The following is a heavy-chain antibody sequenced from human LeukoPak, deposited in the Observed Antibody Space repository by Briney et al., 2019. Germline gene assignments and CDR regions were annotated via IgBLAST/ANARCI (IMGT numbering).Heavy chain of an antibody. D-gene: IGHD2-15*01. Sequence: GASVKVSCKAFGYTFASFGVSWVRQAPGQGLEWMAWISVYNGNTNIAQKFQGRVTVTTDTSTNTAYMELRSLRSDDTAVYYCARDIVVVVGSFYYGMDVWGQGTTVTVSS. CDR2: ISVYNGNT. J-gene: IGHJ6*02. CDR1: GYTFASFG. CDR3: ARDIVVVVGSFYYGMDV. V-gene: IGHV1-18*01.